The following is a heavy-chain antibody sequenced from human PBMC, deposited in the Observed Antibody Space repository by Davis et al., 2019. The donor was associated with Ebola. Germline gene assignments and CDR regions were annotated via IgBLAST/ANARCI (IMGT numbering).Heavy chain of an antibody. J-gene: IGHJ6*02. D-gene: IGHD3-16*01. CDR1: GASISSSSYY. CDR2: LSYDGSNK. CDR3: ARDLWGGYYYYGMDV. V-gene: IGHV3-30*03. Sequence: PSETLSLTCTVSGASISSSSYYWCWIRQPPGKGLEWVAVLSYDGSNKYYADSVKGRFTISRDNAKNTLYLQMNSLRAEETAVYYCARDLWGGYYYYGMDVWGQGTRVTVSS.